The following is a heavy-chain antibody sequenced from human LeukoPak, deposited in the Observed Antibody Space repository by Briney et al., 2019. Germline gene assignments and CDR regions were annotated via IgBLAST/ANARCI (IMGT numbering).Heavy chain of an antibody. D-gene: IGHD6-19*01. CDR3: AAADSSGWFFDY. CDR2: TVVGSGNT. J-gene: IGHJ4*02. V-gene: IGHV1-58*02. Sequence: GASVKVSCKASGFTFTSSAMQWVRQARGQRLEWIGWTVVGSGNTNYAQKFQERVTITRDMSTSTAYMELSSLRSEDTAVYYCAAADSSGWFFDYWGQGTLVTVSS. CDR1: GFTFTSSA.